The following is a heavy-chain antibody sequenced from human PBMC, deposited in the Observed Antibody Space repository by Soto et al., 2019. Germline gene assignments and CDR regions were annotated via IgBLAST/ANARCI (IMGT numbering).Heavy chain of an antibody. CDR2: ISAHNGNT. CDR1: GYAFTTYG. Sequence: QVHLVQSGAEVKKPGASVKVSCKGSGYAFTTYGLTGVRQAPGQGLEWMGWISAHNGNTNYAQKLQGRVTVTRDTSTSTAYMELRSLRSDDTAVYYCAIGRYGVYWGQGALVSVSS. V-gene: IGHV1-18*01. D-gene: IGHD3-10*01. J-gene: IGHJ4*02. CDR3: AIGRYGVY.